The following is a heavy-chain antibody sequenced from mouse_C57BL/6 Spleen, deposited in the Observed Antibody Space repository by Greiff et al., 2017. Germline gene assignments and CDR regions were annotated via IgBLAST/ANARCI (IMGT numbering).Heavy chain of an antibody. J-gene: IGHJ2*01. D-gene: IGHD2-1*01. V-gene: IGHV1-39*01. CDR1: GYSFTDYN. CDR2: INPNYGTT. CDR3: AQIYYGNPYFDY. Sequence: VQLKESGPELVKPGASVKISCKASGYSFTDYNMNWVKQSNGKSLEWIGVINPNYGTTSYNQKFKGKATLTVDQSSSTAYMQLNSLTSEDSAVYYCAQIYYGNPYFDYWGQGTTLTVSS.